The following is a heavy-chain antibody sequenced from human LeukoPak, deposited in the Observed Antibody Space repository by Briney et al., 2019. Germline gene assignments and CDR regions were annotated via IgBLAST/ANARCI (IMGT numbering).Heavy chain of an antibody. V-gene: IGHV3-53*01. D-gene: IGHD2-15*01. Sequence: GGSLRLSCTVSGFTVSSNSMSWVRQAPGKGLEWVSFIYSDNTHYSDSVKGRFTISRDNSKNTLYLQMNSLRAEDTALYYCARVFKYCSGGSCPAHAFDLWGQGTMVTVSS. CDR2: IYSDNT. J-gene: IGHJ3*01. CDR3: ARVFKYCSGGSCPAHAFDL. CDR1: GFTVSSNS.